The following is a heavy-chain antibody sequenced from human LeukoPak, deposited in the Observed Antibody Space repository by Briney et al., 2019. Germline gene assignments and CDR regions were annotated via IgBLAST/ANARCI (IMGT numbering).Heavy chain of an antibody. J-gene: IGHJ4*02. Sequence: PSETLSLTCAVSGGSISSGYYSWSWIRQPPGKGLEWIGYIYHTGSTYYNPSLKSRVTISVDRSKNQFSLKLSSVTAADTAVYYCARSTAVTGPFDYWGQGTLVTVSS. CDR3: ARSTAVTGPFDY. V-gene: IGHV4-30-2*01. CDR1: GGSISSGYYS. CDR2: IYHTGST. D-gene: IGHD4-23*01.